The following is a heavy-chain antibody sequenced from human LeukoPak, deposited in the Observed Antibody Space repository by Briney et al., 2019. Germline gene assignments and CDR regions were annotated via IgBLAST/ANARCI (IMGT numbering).Heavy chain of an antibody. CDR2: IKSKTDGGTT. CDR1: GFTFSNAL. J-gene: IGHJ4*02. D-gene: IGHD6-13*01. CDR3: TRQQLVLDY. Sequence: GGSLRLSCAASGFTFSNALMSWVRQAPGKGLEWVGCIKSKTDGGTTDYAAPVKGRFTFSRDDSKNTLYLQMNSLKTEDTAVYYCTRQQLVLDYWGQGTLVTVSS. V-gene: IGHV3-15*01.